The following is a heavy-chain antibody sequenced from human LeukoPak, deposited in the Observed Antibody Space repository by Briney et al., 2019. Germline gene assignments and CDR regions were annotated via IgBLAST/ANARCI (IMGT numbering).Heavy chain of an antibody. J-gene: IGHJ5*02. D-gene: IGHD6-19*01. CDR1: GGTFSSYA. Sequence: SVKVSCKASGGTFSSYAISWVRQAPGQGLEWMGEIIPIFGTANYAQKFQGRVTITADESTSTAYMELSSLRSEDTAVYYCARIAVAGSWFDPWGQGTLVTVSS. V-gene: IGHV1-69*13. CDR2: IIPIFGTA. CDR3: ARIAVAGSWFDP.